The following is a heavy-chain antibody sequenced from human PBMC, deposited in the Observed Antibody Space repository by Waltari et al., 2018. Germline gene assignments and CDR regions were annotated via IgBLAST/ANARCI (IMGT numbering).Heavy chain of an antibody. J-gene: IGHJ5*02. CDR1: GFTFSNYW. CDR3: ARDGRGVNSQFNLFDL. V-gene: IGHV3-7*01. D-gene: IGHD2-8*01. CDR2: EQNDGTEK. Sequence: EVQLVESGGGLVQPGGSLRLSCAASGFTFSNYWMNWLRHAPGKGREVVANEQNDGTEKYELDVVKGRFTISRDNAKCSLYLQMDSLRAEDTAIDYCARDGRGVNSQFNLFDLWGQGLQVTVSS.